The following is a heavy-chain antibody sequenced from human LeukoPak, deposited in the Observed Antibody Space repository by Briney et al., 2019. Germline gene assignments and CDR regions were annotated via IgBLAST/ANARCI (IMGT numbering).Heavy chain of an antibody. D-gene: IGHD6-19*01. Sequence: SETLSLTCSVSGGXISSYYCSWIRQPPGKGPEWIGYIYYSGSTNYNPSLKSRVTISVDTSKNQFSLKLSSVTAADTAVYYCARVTAVAEDYWGQGTLVTVSS. CDR3: ARVTAVAEDY. CDR2: IYYSGST. V-gene: IGHV4-59*01. J-gene: IGHJ4*02. CDR1: GGXISSYY.